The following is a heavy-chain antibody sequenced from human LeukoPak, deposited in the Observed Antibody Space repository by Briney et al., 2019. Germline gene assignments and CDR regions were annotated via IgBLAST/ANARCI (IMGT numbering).Heavy chain of an antibody. D-gene: IGHD3-10*01. CDR1: GFTFSSYG. J-gene: IGHJ4*02. Sequence: GGSLRLSCAASGFTFSSYGMSWVRQAPGKGLEWVSAISGSGGSTYYADSVKGRFTISRDNSKNTLYLQMNSLRAEDTAVYYCAKFPELLWFGELLRSDYWGQGTLVTVSS. CDR3: AKFPELLWFGELLRSDY. V-gene: IGHV3-23*01. CDR2: ISGSGGST.